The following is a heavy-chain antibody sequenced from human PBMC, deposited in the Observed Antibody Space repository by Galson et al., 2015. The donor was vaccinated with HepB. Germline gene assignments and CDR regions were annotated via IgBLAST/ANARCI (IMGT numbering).Heavy chain of an antibody. CDR2: ISAYNGNT. D-gene: IGHD2-2*01. J-gene: IGHJ4*02. V-gene: IGHV1-18*01. CDR3: ARAAGYCGSTSCYALGIVY. CDR1: GYTFTSYG. Sequence: SVKVSCKASGYTFTSYGISWVRQAPGQGLEWMGWISAYNGNTNYAQKLQGRVTMTTDTSTTTAYMELRSLRSDDTAVYYCARAAGYCGSTSCYALGIVYWGQGTLVTVTA.